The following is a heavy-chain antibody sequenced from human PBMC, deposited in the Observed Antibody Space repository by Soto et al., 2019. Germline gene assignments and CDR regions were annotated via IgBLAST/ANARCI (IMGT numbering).Heavy chain of an antibody. Sequence: EVPLLESGGGLVQPGGSLRLSCAASGFTFSSYAMSWVRQAPGKGLEWVSAISGSGGSTYYADSVKGRFTISRDNSKNTLYLQMNSLRAEDTAVYYCTWGELSSYFDYWGQGTLVTVSS. D-gene: IGHD3-16*02. V-gene: IGHV3-23*01. CDR2: ISGSGGST. CDR1: GFTFSSYA. J-gene: IGHJ4*02. CDR3: TWGELSSYFDY.